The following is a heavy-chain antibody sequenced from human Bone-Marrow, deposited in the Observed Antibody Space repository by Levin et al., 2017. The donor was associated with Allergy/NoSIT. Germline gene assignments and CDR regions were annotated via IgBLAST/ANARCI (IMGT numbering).Heavy chain of an antibody. CDR3: AKDMGGYCSGGSCYLDY. CDR1: GDSIFSSY. D-gene: IGHD2-15*01. Sequence: LSLTCTVSGDSIFSSYWSWARQAPGKGLEWVSSISWNSGSIAYADSVKGRFTISRDNAKNSLYLQMNSLRVEDTALYYCAKDMGGYCSGGSCYLDYWGQGTLVTVSS. CDR2: ISWNSGSI. V-gene: IGHV3-9*01. J-gene: IGHJ4*02.